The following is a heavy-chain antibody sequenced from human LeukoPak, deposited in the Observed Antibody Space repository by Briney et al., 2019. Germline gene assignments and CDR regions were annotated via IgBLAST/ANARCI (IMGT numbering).Heavy chain of an antibody. CDR1: GGSISSGSYY. D-gene: IGHD6-6*01. CDR2: IYTSGST. CDR3: ARYSPYSSSPNFDY. V-gene: IGHV4-61*02. J-gene: IGHJ4*02. Sequence: SETLSLTCTVSGGSISSGSYYWSWIRQPAGKGLEWIGRIYTSGSTNYNPSLKSRVTISVDTSKNQFSLKLSSVTAADTAVYYCARYSPYSSSPNFDYWGQGTLVTVSS.